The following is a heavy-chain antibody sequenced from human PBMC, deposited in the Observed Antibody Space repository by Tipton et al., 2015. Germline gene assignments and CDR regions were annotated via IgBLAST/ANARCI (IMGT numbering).Heavy chain of an antibody. Sequence: TLSLTCIVSGGSISSSSYYWGWIRQPPGKGLEWIASIYYSGSTYYNPSLKSRVTISVDTSKNQFSLKLSSVTAADTAVYYCARSPFKSGYFDYWGQGTLVTVSS. CDR2: IYYSGST. J-gene: IGHJ4*02. D-gene: IGHD2/OR15-2a*01. V-gene: IGHV4-39*01. CDR1: GGSISSSSYY. CDR3: ARSPFKSGYFDY.